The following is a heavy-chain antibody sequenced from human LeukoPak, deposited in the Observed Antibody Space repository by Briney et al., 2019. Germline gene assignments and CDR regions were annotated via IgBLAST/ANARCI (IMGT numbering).Heavy chain of an antibody. CDR1: GFTFRSAW. D-gene: IGHD3-10*01. V-gene: IGHV3-74*01. Sequence: GGSLRLSCAASGFTFRSAWMHWVRQAPGKGLVWVSRIRGDGGDANYADFVKGRYTISRDNAKSTLYLQMNGLGVEDTAVYYCVRDIVAGSGSHSDWGQGTLVTVSS. CDR2: IRGDGGDA. CDR3: VRDIVAGSGSHSD. J-gene: IGHJ4*02.